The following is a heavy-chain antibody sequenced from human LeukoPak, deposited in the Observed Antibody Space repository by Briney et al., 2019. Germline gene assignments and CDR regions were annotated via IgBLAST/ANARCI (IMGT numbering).Heavy chain of an antibody. V-gene: IGHV5-51*01. CDR3: ARHEVTAAAGTEFDS. CDR2: IYPGDSDT. CDR1: GYSFTSYW. Sequence: GESLKISCEGSGYSFTSYWIGWVRQMPGKGLEWMGIIYPGDSDTRYSPSFQGQVTISADKSISTAYLHWSTLKASDTAIYYCARHEVTAAAGTEFDSWGQGTLVTVSS. J-gene: IGHJ4*02. D-gene: IGHD6-13*01.